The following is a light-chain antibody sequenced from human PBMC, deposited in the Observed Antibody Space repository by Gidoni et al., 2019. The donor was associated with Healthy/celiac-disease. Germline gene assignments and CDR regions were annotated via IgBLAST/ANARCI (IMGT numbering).Light chain of an antibody. Sequence: QSALTQPASVSGSPGQSITISCTGTSSDVGVYNYVSWYQQHPGKAPKLMIYDVNNRPSGVSNRFSGSKSGNTASLTISGLQAEDEADYYCSSYTSSSTSVVFGGGTKLTVL. J-gene: IGLJ2*01. V-gene: IGLV2-14*01. CDR2: DVN. CDR1: SSDVGVYNY. CDR3: SSYTSSSTSVV.